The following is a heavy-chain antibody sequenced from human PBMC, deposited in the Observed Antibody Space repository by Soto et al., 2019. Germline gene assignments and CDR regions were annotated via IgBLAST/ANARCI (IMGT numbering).Heavy chain of an antibody. CDR3: ARGHDSSGYYF. Sequence: PSETLSLTCTVSGGSISSGGYYWSWIRQHPGKGLEWIGYIYYSGSTYYNPSLKSRVTISVDTSKNQFSLKLSSVTAADTAVYYCARGHDSSGYYFWGQGTLVTVYS. D-gene: IGHD3-22*01. V-gene: IGHV4-31*03. CDR1: GGSISSGGYY. J-gene: IGHJ4*02. CDR2: IYYSGST.